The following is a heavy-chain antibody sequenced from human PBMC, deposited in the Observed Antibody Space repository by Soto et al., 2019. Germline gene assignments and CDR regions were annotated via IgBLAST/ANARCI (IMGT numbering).Heavy chain of an antibody. CDR2: ISYDGSNK. CDR1: GFTFSSYA. D-gene: IGHD6-19*01. Sequence: QVQQVDSGGGVVQPGRSLRLSCAASGFTFSSYAMHWVRQAPGKGLEWVAVISYDGSNKYYADSVKGRFTISRDNSKNTLYLQMNSLRAEDTAVYYCATSIAVAGPFDYWGQGTLVTVSS. V-gene: IGHV3-30-3*01. CDR3: ATSIAVAGPFDY. J-gene: IGHJ4*02.